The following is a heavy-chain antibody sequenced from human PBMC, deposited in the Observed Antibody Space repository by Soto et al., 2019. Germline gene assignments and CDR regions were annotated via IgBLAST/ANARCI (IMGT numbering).Heavy chain of an antibody. CDR2: IRSKAYGGTT. D-gene: IGHD5-18*01. J-gene: IGHJ4*02. CDR1: GFTFGDYT. V-gene: IGHV3-49*05. Sequence: EVQLVESGGGLVKPGRSLRLSCTASGFTFGDYTMSWYRQAPGKGLEWVGFIRSKAYGGTTEYAASVKGRFAISRDDSKSIAYLQMNSLKTEDTAVYYCSRDRPPDDGYPAFDFWGQGSLVTVSS. CDR3: SRDRPPDDGYPAFDF.